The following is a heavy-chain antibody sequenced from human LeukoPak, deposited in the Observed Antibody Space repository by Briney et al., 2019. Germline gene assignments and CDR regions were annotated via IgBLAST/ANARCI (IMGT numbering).Heavy chain of an antibody. CDR3: AKGSLTIWYAFDI. V-gene: IGHV3-23*01. D-gene: IGHD2-8*02. Sequence: GGSLRLSCAASGFTFSSYAMSWVRQAPGKGLEWVSTITSSGGSTYYADSVKGRFTISRDNSKNTLFLQTNSLRAEDTAVYYCAKGSLTIWYAFDIWGQGTMVTASS. J-gene: IGHJ3*02. CDR2: ITSSGGST. CDR1: GFTFSSYA.